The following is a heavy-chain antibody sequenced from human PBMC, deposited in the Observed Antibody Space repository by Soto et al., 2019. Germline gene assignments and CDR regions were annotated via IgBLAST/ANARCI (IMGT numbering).Heavy chain of an antibody. CDR2: ISAYNGNT. D-gene: IGHD2-15*01. Sequence: QVQLVQSGAEVKKPGASVKISCKASGYTFTSYGISWVRQAPGQGLEWMGWISAYNGNTNYAQKLQGRVTMTTDTSTSTAYMELRGLRSDDTAVYYCARGCGGGSCNHYYYYGMDVWGQGTTVTVSS. V-gene: IGHV1-18*01. J-gene: IGHJ6*02. CDR1: GYTFTSYG. CDR3: ARGCGGGSCNHYYYYGMDV.